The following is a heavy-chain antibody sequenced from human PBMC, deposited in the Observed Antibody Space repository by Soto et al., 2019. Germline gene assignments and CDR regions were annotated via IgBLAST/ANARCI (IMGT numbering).Heavy chain of an antibody. V-gene: IGHV4-39*01. J-gene: IGHJ4*02. D-gene: IGHD6-19*01. CDR3: ARHSSTGWYHSHY. CDR2: IHYSGST. Sequence: SSETLSLTCTVSGGSISSYYWGWIRQPPGKGLEWIGSIHYSGSTYYNPSLKSRVTISVDTSKNQFSLTLSSVTAADTAVYYCARHSSTGWYHSHYWGQGTRVTVPS. CDR1: GGSISSYY.